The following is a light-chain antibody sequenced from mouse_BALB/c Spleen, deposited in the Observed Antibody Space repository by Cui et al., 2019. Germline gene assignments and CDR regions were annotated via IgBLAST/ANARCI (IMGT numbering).Light chain of an antibody. CDR1: QSLVHSNGNTY. J-gene: IGKJ1*01. Sequence: DVVMTHTLLCLRVSIGDQASISCRSSQSLVHSNGNTYLHWYLQKPGQSPKLLIYKDSNQFSAVPDRFSGSGSWTDFTLKISRVEAEDLVVYFCSQSTHVPWTFGGGTKLEIK. CDR2: KDS. V-gene: IGKV1-110*01. CDR3: SQSTHVPWT.